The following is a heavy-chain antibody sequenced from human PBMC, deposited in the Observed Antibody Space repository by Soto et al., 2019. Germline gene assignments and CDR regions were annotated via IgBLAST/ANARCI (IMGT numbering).Heavy chain of an antibody. CDR3: ARKLGVGHYPFRH. Sequence: PGGSLRLSCAASGFIFSSYDMHWVRQAPGKGLEWVAVIRYGGSNKYYADSVKGRFTISRDSSESMLYLDMNNLRAEDTALYYCARKLGVGHYPFRHWGQGTLVTVSS. J-gene: IGHJ4*02. CDR2: IRYGGSNK. V-gene: IGHV3-33*08. D-gene: IGHD7-27*01. CDR1: GFIFSSYD.